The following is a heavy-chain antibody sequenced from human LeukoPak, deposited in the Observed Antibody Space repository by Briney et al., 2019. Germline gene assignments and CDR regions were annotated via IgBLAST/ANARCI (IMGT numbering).Heavy chain of an antibody. CDR2: ISLDGSKA. J-gene: IGHJ5*01. V-gene: IGHV3-33*05. CDR3: ARDRAVSWFDS. D-gene: IGHD3-10*01. CDR1: GLTFSSHG. Sequence: GGSLRLSCAASGLTFSSHGFHWVRQAPGKGLEWVTFISLDGSKASYADSVMGRFTFSRDDSKNTLYLEMTSLRAEDTAVYYCARDRAVSWFDSWGLGTLVTVSS.